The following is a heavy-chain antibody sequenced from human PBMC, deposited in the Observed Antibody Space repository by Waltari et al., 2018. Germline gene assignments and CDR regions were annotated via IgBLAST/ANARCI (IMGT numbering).Heavy chain of an antibody. D-gene: IGHD2-15*01. CDR2: INPNRGGT. Sequence: QVQLVQSGAEVKKPGASVKVSCKASGYTFTGYYMHWVRQAPGQGLGWMGGINPNRGGTNYAQKFQGWVTMTRDTSISTAYMELSRLRSDDTAVYYCAIDGGYCSGGSCYPDYWGQGTLVTVSS. V-gene: IGHV1-2*04. J-gene: IGHJ4*02. CDR3: AIDGGYCSGGSCYPDY. CDR1: GYTFTGYY.